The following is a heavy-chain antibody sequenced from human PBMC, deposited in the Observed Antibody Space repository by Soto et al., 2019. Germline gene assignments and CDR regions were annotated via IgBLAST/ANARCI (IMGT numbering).Heavy chain of an antibody. D-gene: IGHD6-13*01. Sequence: QVQLVESGGGVVQPGRSLRLSCAASGFTFSSYGMHWVRQAPGKGLEWVAVIWYDGTNKYYADSVKGRFTISRDNSKNTLXLQMNSLRAEDTAVYYCARDRGAVAGTRYYYGMDVWGQGTTVTVSS. CDR3: ARDRGAVAGTRYYYGMDV. V-gene: IGHV3-33*01. CDR2: IWYDGTNK. CDR1: GFTFSSYG. J-gene: IGHJ6*02.